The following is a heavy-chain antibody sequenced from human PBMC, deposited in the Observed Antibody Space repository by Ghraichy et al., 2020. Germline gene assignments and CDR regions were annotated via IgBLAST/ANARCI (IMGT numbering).Heavy chain of an antibody. CDR1: GFTFSSYS. Sequence: GESLNISCAASGFTFSSYSMNWVRQAPGKGLEWVSSISSSSSYIYYADSVKGRFTISRDNAKNSLYLQMNSLRAEDTAVYYCARSPLSRGVVTLDAFDIWCQGTMVTVSS. V-gene: IGHV3-21*01. CDR2: ISSSSSYI. D-gene: IGHD3-3*01. J-gene: IGHJ3*02. CDR3: ARSPLSRGVVTLDAFDI.